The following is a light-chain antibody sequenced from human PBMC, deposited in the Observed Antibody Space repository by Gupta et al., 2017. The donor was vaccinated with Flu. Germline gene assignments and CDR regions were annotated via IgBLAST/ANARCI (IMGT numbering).Light chain of an antibody. Sequence: SVTISCTGTSSDVGGYNYVSWYQQHPGKAPKLMIYDVSKRPSRVPDRFSGSKSGNTASLTISGLQAEDEADYYCCSYAGSYTFVFGIGTKVTVL. CDR2: DVS. CDR1: SSDVGGYNY. CDR3: CSYAGSYTFV. J-gene: IGLJ1*01. V-gene: IGLV2-11*01.